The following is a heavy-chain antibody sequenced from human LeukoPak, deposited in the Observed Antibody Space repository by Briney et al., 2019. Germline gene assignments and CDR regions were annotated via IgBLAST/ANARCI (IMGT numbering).Heavy chain of an antibody. V-gene: IGHV1-2*06. D-gene: IGHD1-26*01. Sequence: GSVKVSCKASGYTFTGYYMHWVRRAPGQGLEWMGRINPNSGGTNYAQKFQGRVTMTRDTSISTAYMELSRLRSDDTAVYYCARSQWEYSFDYWGQGTLVTVSS. CDR2: INPNSGGT. CDR1: GYTFTGYY. CDR3: ARSQWEYSFDY. J-gene: IGHJ4*02.